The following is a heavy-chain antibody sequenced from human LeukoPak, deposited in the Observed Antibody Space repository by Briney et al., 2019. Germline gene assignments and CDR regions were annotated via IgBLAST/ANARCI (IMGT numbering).Heavy chain of an antibody. CDR1: GRSFSGYY. CDR2: INHSGST. V-gene: IGHV4-34*01. D-gene: IGHD3-22*01. CDR3: ARITYYYDSSGYYHYYFDY. Sequence: SETLSLTCAVYGRSFSGYYWSWIRQPPGKGLEWIGEINHSGSTNYNPSLKSRVTISVDTSKNQSSLKLSSVPAADTAVYYCARITYYYDSSGYYHYYFDYWGQGTLVTVSS. J-gene: IGHJ4*02.